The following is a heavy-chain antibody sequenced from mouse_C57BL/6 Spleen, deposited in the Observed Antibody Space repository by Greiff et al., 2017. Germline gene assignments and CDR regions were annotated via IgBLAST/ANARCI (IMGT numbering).Heavy chain of an antibody. D-gene: IGHD2-1*01. CDR1: GYAFSSSW. CDR3: ARDGGNYETWCAY. Sequence: QVQLQQSGPELVKPGASVKISCKASGYAFSSSWMNWVKQRPGKGLEWIGRIYPGDGDTNYNGKFKGKATLTADKSSSTAYMQLSSLTSEDSAVYCGARDGGNYETWCAYWGKGTMVTVSA. V-gene: IGHV1-82*01. J-gene: IGHJ3*01. CDR2: IYPGDGDT.